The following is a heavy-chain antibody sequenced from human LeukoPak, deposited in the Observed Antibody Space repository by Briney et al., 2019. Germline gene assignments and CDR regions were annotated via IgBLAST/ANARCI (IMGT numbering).Heavy chain of an antibody. CDR1: GYTFTSYG. Sequence: ASVKVSCKASGYTFTSYGISWVRQAPGQGLEWMGWISAYNGNTHYAQNLQGRVTMTTDKSTSTAYMELRSLRSDDTAVYYCAKDLYYYGSSGYYGEYWGQGTLVTVSS. D-gene: IGHD3-22*01. J-gene: IGHJ4*02. V-gene: IGHV1-18*01. CDR3: AKDLYYYGSSGYYGEY. CDR2: ISAYNGNT.